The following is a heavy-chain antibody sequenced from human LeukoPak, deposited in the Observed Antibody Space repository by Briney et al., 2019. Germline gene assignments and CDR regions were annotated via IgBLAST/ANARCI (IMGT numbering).Heavy chain of an antibody. CDR3: ARAYSGYDLHYYYYMDV. CDR1: VGSISSYY. CDR2: IYCSEST. J-gene: IGHJ6*03. D-gene: IGHD5-12*01. V-gene: IGHV4-59*01. Sequence: SETLSLTCTVSVGSISSYYWSWIRQPPGKGLEWIGYIYCSESTNYNPSLKSRVTISVDTSTNQFSLKLSSVTAADTAVYYCARAYSGYDLHYYYYMDVWGKGTTVTISS.